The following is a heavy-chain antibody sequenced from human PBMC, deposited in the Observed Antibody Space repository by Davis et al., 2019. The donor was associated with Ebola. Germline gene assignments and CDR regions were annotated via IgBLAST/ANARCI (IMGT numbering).Heavy chain of an antibody. Sequence: PSETLSLTCAVYGGSFSGYYWSWIRQPPGKGLEWIGEINHSGSTNYNPSLKSRVTISVDTSKNQFSLKLSSVTAADTAVYYCARGLSGSYFRRQRNYFDYWGQGTLVTVSS. J-gene: IGHJ4*02. D-gene: IGHD1-26*01. V-gene: IGHV4-34*01. CDR1: GGSFSGYY. CDR2: INHSGST. CDR3: ARGLSGSYFRRQRNYFDY.